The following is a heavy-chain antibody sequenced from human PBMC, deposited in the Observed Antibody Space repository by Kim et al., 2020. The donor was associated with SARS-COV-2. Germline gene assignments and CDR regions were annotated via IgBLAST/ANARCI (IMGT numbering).Heavy chain of an antibody. J-gene: IGHJ4*02. V-gene: IGHV3-74*01. CDR1: GFTFSSKW. D-gene: IGHD3-3*01. CDR2: IKSDGSST. Sequence: GGSLRLSCAASGFTFSSKWMHWVRQAPGKGLVWVSRIKSDGSSTDYADSVKGRFTISRDNTKNTLFLQMDTLRAEDTAVYYCAFWRGLSAGVFNYWGQGTLVTVSS. CDR3: AFWRGLSAGVFNY.